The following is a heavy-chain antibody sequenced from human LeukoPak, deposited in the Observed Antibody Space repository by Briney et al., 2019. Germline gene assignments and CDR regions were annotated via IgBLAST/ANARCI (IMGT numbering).Heavy chain of an antibody. CDR3: ARKNRGSYEDDAFDI. D-gene: IGHD1-26*01. J-gene: IGHJ3*02. CDR2: IIPIFGTA. CDR1: GGTFSSYA. V-gene: IGHV1-69*05. Sequence: SVKVSCKASGGTFSSYAISWVRQAPGQGLEWMGGIIPIFGTANYAQKFQGRVTITTDESTSTAYMELSSLRSEDTAVYYCARKNRGSYEDDAFDIWGQGTMVTVSS.